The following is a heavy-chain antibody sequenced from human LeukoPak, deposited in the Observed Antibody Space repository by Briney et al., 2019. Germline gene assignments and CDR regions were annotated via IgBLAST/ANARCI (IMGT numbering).Heavy chain of an antibody. J-gene: IGHJ3*02. D-gene: IGHD3-9*01. Sequence: VASVKVSCKASGGTFSSYAISWVRQAPGQGLEWMGGIIPIFGTANYAQKFQGRVTITADESTSTAYMELSSLRSEDTALYYCAKENYDILTGYRGYAFDIWGQGTMVTVSS. CDR3: AKENYDILTGYRGYAFDI. V-gene: IGHV1-69*13. CDR1: GGTFSSYA. CDR2: IIPIFGTA.